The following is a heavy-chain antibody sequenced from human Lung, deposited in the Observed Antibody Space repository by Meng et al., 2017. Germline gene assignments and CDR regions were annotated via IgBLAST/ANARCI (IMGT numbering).Heavy chain of an antibody. D-gene: IGHD1-26*01. J-gene: IGHJ4*02. V-gene: IGHV3-21*01. CDR2: ITSSSGYR. CDR1: GFPFSSHT. Sequence: GESLKISCEASGFPFSSHTMNWVRQAPGKGLEWVSFITSSSGYRHYADSVRGRFTISRDNAKNSLYLQMNSLRVEDTAVYYRASLPDTREYWGQGTLVTVS. CDR3: ASLPDTREY.